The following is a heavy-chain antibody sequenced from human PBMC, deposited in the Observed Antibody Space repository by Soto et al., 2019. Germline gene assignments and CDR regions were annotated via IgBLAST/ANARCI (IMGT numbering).Heavy chain of an antibody. CDR1: EFSVSSSY. J-gene: IGHJ3*02. CDR2: FYRSGTT. D-gene: IGHD4-17*01. Sequence: EGLLTESGGGLVQPGGSLRLSCTASEFSVSSSYMNWVRQTPEKGLEWLSAFYRSGTTYYATSVKGRFSISRDTSKYTVYLQMNSLRAEDTAIYYCTRAKGFGDYDHDAFDIWGRGTMVTVSS. V-gene: IGHV3-66*01. CDR3: TRAKGFGDYDHDAFDI.